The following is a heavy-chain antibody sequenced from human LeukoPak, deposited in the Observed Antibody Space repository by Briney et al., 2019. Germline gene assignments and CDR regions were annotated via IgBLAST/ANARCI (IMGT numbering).Heavy chain of an antibody. J-gene: IGHJ4*02. D-gene: IGHD6-19*01. V-gene: IGHV4-59*08. CDR1: GGSISSYY. Sequence: SETLSLTCTVSGGSISSYYWSWIRQPPGKGLEWIGYIYYSGSTNYNPSLKSRVTISVDTSKNQFSLKLSSVTAADTAVYYCARLMQWPHDYWGQGTLVTVSS. CDR3: ARLMQWPHDY. CDR2: IYYSGST.